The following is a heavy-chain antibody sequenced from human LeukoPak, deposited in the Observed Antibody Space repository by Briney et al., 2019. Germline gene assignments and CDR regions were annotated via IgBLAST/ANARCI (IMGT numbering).Heavy chain of an antibody. Sequence: ASVKVSCKASGYTFTSYDINWVRQATGQGLEWMGWMNPNSGNTGYAQKFQGRVTMTRNTPISTAYMELSSLRSEDTAVYYCARALGYYYDYYMDVWGKGTTVTVSS. CDR1: GYTFTSYD. J-gene: IGHJ6*03. CDR2: MNPNSGNT. D-gene: IGHD1-26*01. CDR3: ARALGYYYDYYMDV. V-gene: IGHV1-8*01.